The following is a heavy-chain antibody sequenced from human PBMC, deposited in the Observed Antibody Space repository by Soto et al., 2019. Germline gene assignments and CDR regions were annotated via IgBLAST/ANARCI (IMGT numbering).Heavy chain of an antibody. Sequence: EVQLVESGGGLVKPGGSLRLSCAASGFTFSNAWMSWVRQAPGKWLAWVGRIKSNTDGGTTDYAAPVKGRFTISRDDSKNTLYLQMNSLKTEDTAVYYCTTVGYCSSTSCYYWGQGTLVTVSS. V-gene: IGHV3-15*01. D-gene: IGHD2-2*01. CDR3: TTVGYCSSTSCYY. CDR1: GFTFSNAW. CDR2: IKSNTDGGTT. J-gene: IGHJ4*02.